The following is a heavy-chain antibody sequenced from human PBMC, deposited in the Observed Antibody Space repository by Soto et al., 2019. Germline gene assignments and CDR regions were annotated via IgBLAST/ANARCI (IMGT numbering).Heavy chain of an antibody. D-gene: IGHD1-26*01. CDR3: AKDGSHNFDY. CDR1: GFTFSHYA. V-gene: IGHV3-30*18. Sequence: QVQLVESGGGVVQPGRSLRLSCAASGFTFSHYAMHWVRQAPGKGLEWVALMSYDGSNEYYADSVKGRFTISRDNSKNTLYLQMQSLRAEDTAVYYCAKDGSHNFDYWGQGTLVTVSS. CDR2: MSYDGSNE. J-gene: IGHJ4*02.